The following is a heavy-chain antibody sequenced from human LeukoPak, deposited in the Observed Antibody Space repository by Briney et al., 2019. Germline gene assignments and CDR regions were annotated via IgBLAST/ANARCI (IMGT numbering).Heavy chain of an antibody. CDR1: GFTFSSYS. V-gene: IGHV3-21*01. Sequence: GGSLRLSCAASGFTFSSYSMNWVRQAPGKGLEWVSSISSSSSYIYYADSVKGRFTISRDNAKNSLYLQMNSPRAEDTAVYYCARDRSDYFDYWGQGTLVTVSS. CDR2: ISSSSSYI. CDR3: ARDRSDYFDY. J-gene: IGHJ4*02.